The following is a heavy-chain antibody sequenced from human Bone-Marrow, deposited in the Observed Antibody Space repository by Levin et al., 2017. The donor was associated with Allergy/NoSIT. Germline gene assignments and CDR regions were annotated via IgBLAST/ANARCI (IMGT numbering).Heavy chain of an antibody. D-gene: IGHD1-1*01. V-gene: IGHV3-15*05. J-gene: IGHJ3*01. Sequence: GGSLRLSCAASGFTFINAWMIWVRQAPGKGLEWVGRIKSTTDGGTAVYATPVKGRFTISRDDSRKTMYPEMNTLKAEDTAVYYCSTRHEYNGGDVFDLWGQGTMVTVSS. CDR1: GFTFINAW. CDR3: STRHEYNGGDVFDL. CDR2: IKSTTDGGTA.